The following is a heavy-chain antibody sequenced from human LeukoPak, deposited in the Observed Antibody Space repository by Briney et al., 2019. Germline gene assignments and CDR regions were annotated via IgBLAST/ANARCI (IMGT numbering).Heavy chain of an antibody. D-gene: IGHD1-26*01. J-gene: IGHJ4*02. CDR3: ARVWSGSYDY. Sequence: SETLPLTCTVSGDSIRSYYWSWIRQPAGKGLEWIGRIYTSGSTSYNPSLKSRVTMSIDTSKNQFSLKLNSVTAADTAVYYCARVWSGSYDYWGQGTLVTVFS. CDR2: IYTSGST. CDR1: GDSIRSYY. V-gene: IGHV4-4*07.